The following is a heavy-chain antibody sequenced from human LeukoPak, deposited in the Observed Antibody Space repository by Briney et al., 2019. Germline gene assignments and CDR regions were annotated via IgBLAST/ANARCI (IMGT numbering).Heavy chain of an antibody. CDR2: MYNSGST. V-gene: IGHV4-59*01. Sequence: SETLSLTCTVSGGSISASYWSWIRQPPGKGLEWIAYMYNSGSTNYNPSLKSRVTISIDTSKNQFSLKLSSLTAADTAIYYCARGIESYGDYGYWGQGILVTVSS. D-gene: IGHD4-17*01. J-gene: IGHJ4*02. CDR3: ARGIESYGDYGY. CDR1: GGSISASY.